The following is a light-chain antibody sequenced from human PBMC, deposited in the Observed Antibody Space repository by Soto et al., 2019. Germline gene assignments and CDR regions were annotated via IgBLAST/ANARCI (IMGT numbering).Light chain of an antibody. Sequence: QSALTQPRSGSQSHGHSSTISCHGPLSDVGRYHYVSWYQQHPRKAPKLMIYEVSERPSGVPDRFSGSKSSNTASLTVSGLQAEDEADYSCSSYAGSNNFVFGTGTKGTVL. CDR1: LSDVGRYHY. CDR3: SSYAGSNNFV. V-gene: IGLV2-8*01. J-gene: IGLJ1*01. CDR2: EVS.